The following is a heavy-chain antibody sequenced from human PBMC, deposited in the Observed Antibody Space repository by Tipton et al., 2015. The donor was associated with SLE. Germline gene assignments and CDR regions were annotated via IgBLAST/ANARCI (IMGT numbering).Heavy chain of an antibody. Sequence: SLRLSCAASGFPFSSYSMNWVRQAPGKGLEWVSSIRASGTTTYYADSVKGRFSISRDNSKNALYLQMKSLRAEDTAAYYCAKARYSSGWLVDYWGQGTLVTVSS. V-gene: IGHV3-23*01. J-gene: IGHJ4*02. CDR2: IRASGTTT. CDR3: AKARYSSGWLVDY. CDR1: GFPFSSYS. D-gene: IGHD6-19*01.